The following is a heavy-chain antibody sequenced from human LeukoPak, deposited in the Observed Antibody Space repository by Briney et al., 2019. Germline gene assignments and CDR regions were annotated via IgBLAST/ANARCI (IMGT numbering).Heavy chain of an antibody. CDR3: ARGHDYGVWDY. V-gene: IGHV1-2*02. Sequence: VKVSCKASGYTFTGYYMHWVRQAPGQGLEWMGWINPNSGSTNYAQKLQGRVTMTTDTSTSTAYMELRSLRSDDTAVYYCARGHDYGVWDYWGQGTLVTVSS. D-gene: IGHD4-17*01. CDR1: GYTFTGYY. CDR2: INPNSGST. J-gene: IGHJ4*02.